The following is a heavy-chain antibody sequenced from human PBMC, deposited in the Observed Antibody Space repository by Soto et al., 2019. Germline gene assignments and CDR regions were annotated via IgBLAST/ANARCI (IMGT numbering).Heavy chain of an antibody. CDR3: ARGRYYLDL. J-gene: IGHJ4*03. V-gene: IGHV3-7*01. CDR1: GFTFVSYW. Sequence: QLVESGGGLVRPGGSLRLSCAASGFTFVSYWMSWVRQAPGKGLEWVARIKQDGTEKDYVDSVKGRFTLSRDNTKTSVFLQMNRLRDEDTAVYYCARGRYYLDLWGLGNLVTVS. D-gene: IGHD1-26*01. CDR2: IKQDGTEK.